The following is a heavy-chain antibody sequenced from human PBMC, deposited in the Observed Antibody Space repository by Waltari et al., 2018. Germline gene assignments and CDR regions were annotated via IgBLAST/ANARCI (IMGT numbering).Heavy chain of an antibody. Sequence: EVQLLESGGGLVQPGKSRRLSCAPSAFGFVVIARPWVRQPPGEGLEWVSSINWNGYTSVYGDSVKGRFTISRDNAKKSVYLQMNSLRPEDTALYFCVNGPSGSVVGYMDVWGKGTMVTVSS. CDR3: VNGPSGSVVGYMDV. CDR1: AFGFVVIA. D-gene: IGHD1-26*01. J-gene: IGHJ6*04. V-gene: IGHV3-9*01. CDR2: INWNGYTS.